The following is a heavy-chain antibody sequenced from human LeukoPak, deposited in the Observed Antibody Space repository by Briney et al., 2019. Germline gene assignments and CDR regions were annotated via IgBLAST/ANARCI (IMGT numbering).Heavy chain of an antibody. CDR2: IRYDGSHK. D-gene: IGHD5/OR15-5a*01. V-gene: IGHV3-30*02. CDR1: GFTFSSYG. CDR3: ARDTAWSTTHYYMDV. Sequence: RGSLRLSCAVSGFTFSSYGMQWVRQAPGKGPEWVAFIRYDGSHKYYADSVKGRFTISRDNSKNTLYLQMNSLRPEDTAIYYCARDTAWSTTHYYMDVRGKGTTVTVSS. J-gene: IGHJ6*03.